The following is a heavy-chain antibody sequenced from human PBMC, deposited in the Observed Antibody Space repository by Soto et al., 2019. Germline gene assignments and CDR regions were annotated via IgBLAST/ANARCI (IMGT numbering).Heavy chain of an antibody. D-gene: IGHD6-25*01. J-gene: IGHJ6*02. V-gene: IGHV3-13*05. CDR1: GFTFNAYD. CDR2: IGTGGAP. Sequence: EVRLVESGGGLVQPGGSLRLSCAASGFTFNAYDMHWVRQAAGKGLEWVSAIGTGGAPYYADSVKGRFTISRENGKNSLYLQMNSLKVEDTAVYYCARETRAAATQSHYYDGMDVWGQGTTVTVSS. CDR3: ARETRAAATQSHYYDGMDV.